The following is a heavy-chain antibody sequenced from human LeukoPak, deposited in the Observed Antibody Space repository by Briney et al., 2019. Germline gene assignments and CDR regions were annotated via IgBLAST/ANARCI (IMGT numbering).Heavy chain of an antibody. V-gene: IGHV4-59*08. CDR3: ASSVTKYYFDY. CDR2: IYYSGST. D-gene: IGHD4-17*01. Sequence: PPETLSLTCTVSGGSISSYYWSWIRQPPGKGLEWIGYIYYSGSTNYNPSLKSRVTISVDTSKNQFSLKLSSVTAADTAVYYCASSVTKYYFDYWGQGTLVTVSS. J-gene: IGHJ4*02. CDR1: GGSISSYY.